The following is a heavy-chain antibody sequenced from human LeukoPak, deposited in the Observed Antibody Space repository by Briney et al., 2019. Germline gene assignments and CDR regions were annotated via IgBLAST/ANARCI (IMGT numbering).Heavy chain of an antibody. CDR3: ARDRTDSSGVNFDY. D-gene: IGHD3-22*01. V-gene: IGHV1-2*02. J-gene: IGHJ4*02. CDR1: GYTFTGYY. CDR2: INPNSGGT. Sequence: ASVKVSCKASGYTFTGYYMHWVRQAPGQGLEWMGWINPNSGGTNYAQKFQGRVTMTRDTSISTAYMELSRLGSDDTAVYYCARDRTDSSGVNFDYWGQGTLVTVSS.